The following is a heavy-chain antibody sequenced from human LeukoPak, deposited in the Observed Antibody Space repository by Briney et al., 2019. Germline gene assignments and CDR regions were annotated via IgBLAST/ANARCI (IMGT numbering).Heavy chain of an antibody. D-gene: IGHD6-13*01. Sequence: SETLSLTGTVSGGSISSSSYYWGWIRQPPGKGLEWIGSIYYSGSTYYNPSLKSRVTISVDTSKNQFSLKLSSVTAADTAVYYCARWISIAAARNAFDIWGQGTMVTVSS. CDR1: GGSISSSSYY. J-gene: IGHJ3*02. CDR2: IYYSGST. CDR3: ARWISIAAARNAFDI. V-gene: IGHV4-39*01.